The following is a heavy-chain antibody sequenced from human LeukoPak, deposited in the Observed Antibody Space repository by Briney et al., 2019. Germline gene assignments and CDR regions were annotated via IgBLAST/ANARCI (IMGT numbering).Heavy chain of an antibody. CDR3: AKINNYDDY. CDR1: GFTFNIFG. Sequence: GGSLRLSCAASGFTFNIFGIHWVRQAPGKGREWVAAISPDGKQENYTESVNGRFTVSRDNSNNMIYLQMNSLRGEDSAVYCCAKINNYDDYWGQGTLVTVSS. V-gene: IGHV3-30*18. D-gene: IGHD3-22*01. J-gene: IGHJ4*02. CDR2: ISPDGKQE.